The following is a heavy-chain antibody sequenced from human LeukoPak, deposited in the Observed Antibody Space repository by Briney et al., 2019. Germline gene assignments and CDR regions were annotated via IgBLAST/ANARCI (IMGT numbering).Heavy chain of an antibody. CDR2: ISYDGSNK. D-gene: IGHD5-18*01. CDR3: AKDRGYGYSYGDY. J-gene: IGHJ4*02. CDR1: GFTSSSYG. Sequence: GRSLRLSRAASGFTSSSYGMHWVRQAPGKGLEWVAVISYDGSNKYYADSVKGRFTISRDNSKNTLYLQMNSLRAEDTAVYYCAKDRGYGYSYGDYWGQGTLVTVSS. V-gene: IGHV3-30*18.